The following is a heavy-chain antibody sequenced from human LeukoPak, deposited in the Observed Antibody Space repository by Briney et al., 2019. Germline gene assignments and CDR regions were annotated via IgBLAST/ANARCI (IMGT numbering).Heavy chain of an antibody. V-gene: IGHV3-7*03. CDR3: ARGGGLDV. J-gene: IGHJ6*02. D-gene: IGHD3-16*01. Sequence: GGSLRLSCEGSAFIFSGHWMNWARQAPGKGLEWVASINHNGNVNYYVDSVKGRFTISRDNAKNSLYLQMSNLRAEDTAVYFCARGGGLDVWGQGATVTVSS. CDR1: AFIFSGHW. CDR2: INHNGNVN.